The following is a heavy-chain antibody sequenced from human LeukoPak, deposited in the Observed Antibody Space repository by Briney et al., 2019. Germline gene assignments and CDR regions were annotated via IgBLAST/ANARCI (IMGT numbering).Heavy chain of an antibody. V-gene: IGHV1-46*01. CDR2: INPSGGST. J-gene: IGHJ4*02. CDR1: GYTFTGYY. D-gene: IGHD6-19*01. Sequence: ASVKVSCKASGYTFTGYYMHWVRQAPGQGLEWMGIINPSGGSTSYAQRFQGRVTMTRDTSTSTVYMELSSLRSEDTAVCYCAGSGWFSSYFDYWGQGTLVTVSS. CDR3: AGSGWFSSYFDY.